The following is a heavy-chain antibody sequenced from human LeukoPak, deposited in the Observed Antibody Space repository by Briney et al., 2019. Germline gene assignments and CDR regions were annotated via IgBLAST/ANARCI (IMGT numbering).Heavy chain of an antibody. Sequence: GGSLRLSCAASGFTFSTYNMNWVRQAPGKGLEWVSSITSSSSSYTFYADSVKGRFTISRDNAKNSLYLQMNSLRAEDTAIYYCARDPYNGNYGDSYYYYMDVWGKGTTVTISS. V-gene: IGHV3-21*01. CDR1: GFTFSTYN. J-gene: IGHJ6*03. D-gene: IGHD1-26*01. CDR2: ITSSSSSYT. CDR3: ARDPYNGNYGDSYYYYMDV.